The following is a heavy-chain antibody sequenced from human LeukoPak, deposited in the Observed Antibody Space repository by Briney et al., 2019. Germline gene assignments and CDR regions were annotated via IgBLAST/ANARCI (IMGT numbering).Heavy chain of an antibody. CDR3: ARVAYGNNATPFDH. Sequence: ASVTVSCKASGYIFTDYYIHWVRQAPGQGSEWMGRINPNSGDTDSAQKFQGRVTMTRVTSVATVYMEMRRLTSDDTAVYYCARVAYGNNATPFDHWGQGTLVIVSS. J-gene: IGHJ4*02. CDR1: GYIFTDYY. D-gene: IGHD4-11*01. CDR2: INPNSGDT. V-gene: IGHV1-2*06.